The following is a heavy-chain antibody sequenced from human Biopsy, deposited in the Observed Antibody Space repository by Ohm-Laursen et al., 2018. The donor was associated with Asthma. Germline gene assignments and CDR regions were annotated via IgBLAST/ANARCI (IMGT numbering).Heavy chain of an antibody. V-gene: IGHV3-9*01. CDR3: AREEGHSGSYYLDS. CDR2: ISWNSGNI. Sequence: RSLRLSCAASGFSFDDCAMHWVRQAPGKGLEWVSSISWNSGNIGYAVSVKGRFTISRDNAKNSLYLQMNDLRADDTALYYCAREEGHSGSYYLDSWGQGTLVSVSS. D-gene: IGHD1-26*01. J-gene: IGHJ4*02. CDR1: GFSFDDCA.